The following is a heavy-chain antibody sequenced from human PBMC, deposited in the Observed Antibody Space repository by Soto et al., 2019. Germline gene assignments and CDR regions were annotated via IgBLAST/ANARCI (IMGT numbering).Heavy chain of an antibody. J-gene: IGHJ4*02. CDR2: IRSKAYGGTT. CDR3: TLSYSSGWYLADY. V-gene: IGHV3-49*03. CDR1: GFTFDDYA. Sequence: SLRLSCTASGFTFDDYAMSWFRQAPGKGLEWVGFIRSKAYGGTTEYAASVKGRFTISRDDSKSIAYLQMNSLKTEDAAVYYCTLSYSSGWYLADYWGQGTLVTVSS. D-gene: IGHD6-19*01.